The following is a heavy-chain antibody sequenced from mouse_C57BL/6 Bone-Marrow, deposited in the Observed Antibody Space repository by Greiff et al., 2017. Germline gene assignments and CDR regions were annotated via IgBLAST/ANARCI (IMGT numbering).Heavy chain of an antibody. V-gene: IGHV1-15*01. Sequence: QVQLQQSGAELVRPGASVTLSCKASGYTFTDYEMHWVKQTPVHGLEWIGAIDPETGGTAYNQKFKGKATLTADKSSSTAYMALRSLTSEDSAVYYCDYGTAYAVDYWGQGTSVTVSS. CDR3: DYGTAYAVDY. CDR2: IDPETGGT. CDR1: GYTFTDYE. J-gene: IGHJ4*01. D-gene: IGHD1-1*01.